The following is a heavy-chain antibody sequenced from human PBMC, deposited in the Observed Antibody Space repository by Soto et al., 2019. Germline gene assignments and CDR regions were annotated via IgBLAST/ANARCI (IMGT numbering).Heavy chain of an antibody. V-gene: IGHV4-34*01. CDR3: ARGGTGRFLPRQLFPYES. J-gene: IGHJ5*02. CDR2: INHNGMT. Sequence: KPSETLSLTCAVYTGSFSGYYWSWIRQTPGKGLEWLGEINHNGMTNYHSSPKSRLTISVDTTKNQFSLKLSSVTAADTAVYYCARGGTGRFLPRQLFPYESWGQGTRVTVSS. D-gene: IGHD1-1*01. CDR1: TGSFSGYY.